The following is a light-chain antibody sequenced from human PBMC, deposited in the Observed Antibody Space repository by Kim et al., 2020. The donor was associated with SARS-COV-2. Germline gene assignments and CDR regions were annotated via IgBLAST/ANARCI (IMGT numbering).Light chain of an antibody. J-gene: IGLJ3*02. V-gene: IGLV1-44*01. CDR1: SSNIGRHF. CDR2: NDN. Sequence: RRTISWSGSSSNIGRHFVNWFQQRPGTAPKVFIYNDNQRPSGVPDRFSGSRSGTSASLAISGLQSEDEADYYCATWDVSLDAWVFGGGTQLTVL. CDR3: ATWDVSLDAWV.